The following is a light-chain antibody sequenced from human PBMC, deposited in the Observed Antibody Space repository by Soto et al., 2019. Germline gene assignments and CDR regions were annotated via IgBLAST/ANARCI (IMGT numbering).Light chain of an antibody. CDR2: SNN. V-gene: IGLV1-44*01. Sequence: QSVLTQSPSASGTPGQRVTISCSGSGSNIASNTVNWYKQLPGTAPKLLIYSNNLRPSGVPDRFSGSKSGTSASLAIVGLQSEDEADYSCAAWDDSLNGVVFGGGTKLTVL. CDR3: AAWDDSLNGVV. CDR1: GSNIASNT. J-gene: IGLJ2*01.